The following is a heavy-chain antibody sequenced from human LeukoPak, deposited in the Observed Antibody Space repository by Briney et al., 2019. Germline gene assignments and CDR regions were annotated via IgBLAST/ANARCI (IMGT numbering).Heavy chain of an antibody. CDR1: GFTFSSYS. D-gene: IGHD6-6*01. Sequence: GSLRLSCAASGFTFSSYSMNWVRQAPGKGLEWVSAISGSGGSTYYADSVKGRFTISRDNSKNTLYLQMNSLRAEDTAVYYCARFVSIAARGYDYWGQGTLVTVSS. J-gene: IGHJ4*02. CDR2: ISGSGGST. CDR3: ARFVSIAARGYDY. V-gene: IGHV3-23*01.